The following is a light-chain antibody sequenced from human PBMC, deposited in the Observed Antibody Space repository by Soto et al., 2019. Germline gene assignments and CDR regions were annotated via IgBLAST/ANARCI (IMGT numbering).Light chain of an antibody. Sequence: EIVLIQSPATLSLSPGERATLSCRASQSVSSNLAWYQQNPGQAPRLLIFDAPSRATGIPARFSGSGSGTEFTLTISSLQSEDFAVYYCQQYNNWPPWTFGQGTKVDIK. J-gene: IGKJ1*01. V-gene: IGKV3-15*01. CDR2: DAP. CDR1: QSVSSN. CDR3: QQYNNWPPWT.